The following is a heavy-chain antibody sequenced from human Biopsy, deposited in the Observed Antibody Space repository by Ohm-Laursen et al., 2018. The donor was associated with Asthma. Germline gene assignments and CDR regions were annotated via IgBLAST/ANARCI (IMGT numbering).Heavy chain of an antibody. CDR1: GFVLSQSG. Sequence: RSLRLSCAASGFVLSQSGMHWVRQAPGKGLEWVALISSDGHNKYYKDSVKGRFTVSRDNSKLRLYLEINSLRVEDSAVYYCARESGQDSGGTGAFDRWGQGIMVAVSS. CDR2: ISSDGHNK. V-gene: IGHV3-30*03. CDR3: ARESGQDSGGTGAFDR. D-gene: IGHD4-23*01. J-gene: IGHJ3*02.